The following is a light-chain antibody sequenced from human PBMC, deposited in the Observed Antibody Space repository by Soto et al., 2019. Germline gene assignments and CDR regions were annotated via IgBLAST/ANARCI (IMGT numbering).Light chain of an antibody. V-gene: IGKV1-12*01. CDR1: QGISSW. CDR2: AAS. CDR3: QQANSFPIT. J-gene: IGKJ5*01. Sequence: DIQMTQSASSLSLSVXPRATITWRASQGISSWLAWYQQKPGKAPKLLIYAASSLQSGVPSRFSGSGSGTDFTLTISSLQPEDFATYYCQQANSFPITFGQGTRLEIK.